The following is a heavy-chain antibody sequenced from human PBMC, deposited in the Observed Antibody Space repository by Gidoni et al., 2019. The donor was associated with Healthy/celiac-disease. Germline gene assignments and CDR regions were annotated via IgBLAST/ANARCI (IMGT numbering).Heavy chain of an antibody. CDR2: IYYSGST. D-gene: IGHD1-26*01. J-gene: IGHJ3*02. Sequence: GGSISSSSYYWGWIRQPPGKGLEWIGSIYYSGSTYYNPSLKSRVTISVDTSKNQFSLKLSSVTAADTAVYYCARRVGNTRRGAFDIWGQGTMVTVSS. CDR1: GGSISSSSYY. V-gene: IGHV4-39*01. CDR3: ARRVGNTRRGAFDI.